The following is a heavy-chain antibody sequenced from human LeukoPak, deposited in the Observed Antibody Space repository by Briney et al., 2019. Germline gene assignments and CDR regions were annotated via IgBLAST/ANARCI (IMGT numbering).Heavy chain of an antibody. CDR3: AKAPVTSCRGAFCYPFDF. CDR2: ISSSDDGR. D-gene: IGHD2-15*01. Sequence: PGGSLRLSCATSGFSFSSFAMSWVRPAPGQGLEWVSAISSSDDGRYYAASVRGRLTICRDTSRSTLYLQMNSLRAEDAAVYYCAKAPVTSCRGAFCYPFDFWGQGTLVTVSS. CDR1: GFSFSSFA. J-gene: IGHJ4*02. V-gene: IGHV3-23*01.